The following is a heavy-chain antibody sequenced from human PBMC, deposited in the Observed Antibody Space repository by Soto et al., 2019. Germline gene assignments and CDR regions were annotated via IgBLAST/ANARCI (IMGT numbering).Heavy chain of an antibody. D-gene: IGHD3-10*01. CDR2: IYYSGST. V-gene: IGHV4-61*01. CDR3: ARVTMVRGVTPYYFDY. CDR1: GGSVSSGSYY. J-gene: IGHJ4*02. Sequence: PSETLCLTCTVSGGSVSSGSYYWSWIRQPPGKGLEWIGYIYYSGSTNYNPSLKSRVTISVDTSKNQFSLKLSSVTAADTAVYYCARVTMVRGVTPYYFDYWGQGTLVTVSS.